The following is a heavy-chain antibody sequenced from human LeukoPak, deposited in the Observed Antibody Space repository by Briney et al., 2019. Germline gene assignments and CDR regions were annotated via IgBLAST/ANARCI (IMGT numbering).Heavy chain of an antibody. CDR3: AKRYFDWYYFDY. V-gene: IGHV3-48*03. CDR1: GFTFSSYE. D-gene: IGHD3-9*01. J-gene: IGHJ4*02. Sequence: GGSLRLSCAASGFTFSSYEMNWVRQAPGKGLEWVSYISSSGSTIYYADSVKGRFTISRDNAKNSLYLQMNSLRAEDTAVYYCAKRYFDWYYFDYWGQGTLVTVSS. CDR2: ISSSGSTI.